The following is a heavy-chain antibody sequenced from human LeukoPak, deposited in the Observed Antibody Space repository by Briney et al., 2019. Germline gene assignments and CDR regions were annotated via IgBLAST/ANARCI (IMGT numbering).Heavy chain of an antibody. J-gene: IGHJ4*02. CDR2: ISGSGGST. V-gene: IGHV3-23*01. CDR3: AKGEYYYDSSGYLHDY. Sequence: GGSLRLSCAASGFRFSSYAMSWVRQAPGKGLEWVSAISGSGGSTYYADSVKGRFTISRDNSKNTLYLQMNSLRAEDTAVYYCAKGEYYYDSSGYLHDYWGQGTLVTVSS. CDR1: GFRFSSYA. D-gene: IGHD3-22*01.